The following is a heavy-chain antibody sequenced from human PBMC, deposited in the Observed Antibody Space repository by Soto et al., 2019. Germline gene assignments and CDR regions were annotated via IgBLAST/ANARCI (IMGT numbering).Heavy chain of an antibody. V-gene: IGHV3-15*07. Sequence: GGSLRLSCAASGFAFSNAWINWIRQAPGKGLEWVGRIKSKGHGGTTDFAAPVRGRFAISRDDSRNLVYMQMNSLNTEDTAVYYCNTDSYTSVIVVRFDYWGHGTPGHRLL. CDR3: NTDSYTSVIVVRFDY. J-gene: IGHJ4*01. D-gene: IGHD3-22*01. CDR2: IKSKGHGGTT. CDR1: GFAFSNAW.